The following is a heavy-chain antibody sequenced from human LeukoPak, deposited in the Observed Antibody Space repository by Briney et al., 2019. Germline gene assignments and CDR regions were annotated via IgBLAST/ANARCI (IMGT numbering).Heavy chain of an antibody. V-gene: IGHV3-49*03. CDR2: IGGRTFRGTT. CDR3: ARDPNYYYPSYYYDS. J-gene: IGHJ4*02. CDR1: GFTFDDYP. Sequence: QPGGSLRLSCTTSGFTFDDYPMNWFRQAPGKGLEWVGFIGGRTFRGTTQYAASLKGRFTISRDDSKSTAYLQMISLKIEDTGVYYCARDPNYYYPSYYYDSWGLGTLVTVSS. D-gene: IGHD4/OR15-4a*01.